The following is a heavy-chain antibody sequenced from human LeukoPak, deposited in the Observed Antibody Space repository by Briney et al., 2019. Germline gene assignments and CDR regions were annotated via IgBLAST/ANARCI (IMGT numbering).Heavy chain of an antibody. Sequence: PSETLSLTCTVSGVSISSYYWSWIRQPPGKGLEWIGYIYYSGSTNYNPSLKSRVTISVDTSKNQFSLKLSSVTAADTAVYYCARVDIVATMGFDYWGQGTLVTVSS. CDR3: ARVDIVATMGFDY. V-gene: IGHV4-59*01. CDR2: IYYSGST. CDR1: GVSISSYY. J-gene: IGHJ4*02. D-gene: IGHD5-12*01.